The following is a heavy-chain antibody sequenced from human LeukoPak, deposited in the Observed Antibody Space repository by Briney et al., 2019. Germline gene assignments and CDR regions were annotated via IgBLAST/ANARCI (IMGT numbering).Heavy chain of an antibody. CDR3: ARDYDYGDYPGY. CDR2: ISGSGGST. V-gene: IGHV3-23*01. D-gene: IGHD4-17*01. CDR1: GFTFSSYA. Sequence: GGSLRLSCAASGFTFSSYAMSWVRQAPGKGLEWVSAISGSGGSTYYADSVKGRFTISRDNAKNSLYLQMNSLRAEDTALYYCARDYDYGDYPGYWGQGTLVTVSS. J-gene: IGHJ4*02.